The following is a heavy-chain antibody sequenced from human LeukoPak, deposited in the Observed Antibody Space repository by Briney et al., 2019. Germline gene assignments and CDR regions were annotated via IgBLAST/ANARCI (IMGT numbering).Heavy chain of an antibody. CDR1: GGSISTYS. J-gene: IGHJ4*02. CDR3: ARIQNGYCDC. D-gene: IGHD1-1*01. Sequence: SETLSLTCTVSGGSISTYSWSWIRQPPGKGLEWIGYIYYSGSTNYSPSLESRVTISVDTSKKQFSLKLSSVTAADTAVYYCARIQNGYCDCWGQGTLVTVSS. CDR2: IYYSGST. V-gene: IGHV4-59*01.